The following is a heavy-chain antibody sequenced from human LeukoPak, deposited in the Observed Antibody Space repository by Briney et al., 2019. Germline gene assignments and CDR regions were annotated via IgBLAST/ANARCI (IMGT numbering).Heavy chain of an antibody. D-gene: IGHD3-10*01. CDR1: GFTFSRYW. CDR2: IKQDGSEK. CDR3: AREGSYGSGSYRAFDI. J-gene: IGHJ3*02. V-gene: IGHV3-7*01. Sequence: PGGSLRLSCAASGFTFSRYWMSWVRQAPGKGLEWVANIKQDGSEKYYVDSVEGRFTISRDNAKNSLYLQMISLRAEDTAVYYCAREGSYGSGSYRAFDIWGQGTMVTVSS.